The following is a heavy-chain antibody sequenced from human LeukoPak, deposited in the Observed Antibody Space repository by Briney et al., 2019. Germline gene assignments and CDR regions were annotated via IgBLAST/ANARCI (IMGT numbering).Heavy chain of an antibody. CDR2: IYKSGST. Sequence: SETLSLTCTVSGGFISRYYWSWLRQSPGKGLEWIGYIYKSGSTSYNPSLKSRVTISLDTSKNQFSLKLTSVTAAHTAVYYCARLSTIFGVAKGTFDYWGQGTLVTVSS. V-gene: IGHV4-59*01. J-gene: IGHJ4*02. D-gene: IGHD3-3*01. CDR1: GGFISRYY. CDR3: ARLSTIFGVAKGTFDY.